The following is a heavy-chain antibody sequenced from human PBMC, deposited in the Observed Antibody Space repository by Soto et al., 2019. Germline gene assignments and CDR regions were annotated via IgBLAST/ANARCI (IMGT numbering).Heavy chain of an antibody. CDR1: GHTFTSYG. Sequence: ASVKVSCKASGHTFTSYGISWVRQAPGQGLEWMGWINTYNGNTNHAQKLQGRVTMTTDTSTSTAYMELRSLRSDDTALYYCARGVGSGTYYNQYNWFDPWGQGTLVTVSS. V-gene: IGHV1-18*01. D-gene: IGHD3-10*01. J-gene: IGHJ5*02. CDR3: ARGVGSGTYYNQYNWFDP. CDR2: INTYNGNT.